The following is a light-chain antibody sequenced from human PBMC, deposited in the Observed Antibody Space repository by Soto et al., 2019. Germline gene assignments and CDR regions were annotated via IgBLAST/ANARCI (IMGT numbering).Light chain of an antibody. J-gene: IGKJ5*01. CDR2: DTS. CDR3: QQYGTSPIT. V-gene: IGKV3-20*01. CDR1: QSVTSTY. Sequence: EIVMTQSQATLSVSPGERATLSFRASQSVTSTYLACYQQRPGQTPTLLISDTSIRATGIPDRFSGSGSGTDFTLAVSRLEPEDFAVYYCQQYGTSPITFGQGTRLEI.